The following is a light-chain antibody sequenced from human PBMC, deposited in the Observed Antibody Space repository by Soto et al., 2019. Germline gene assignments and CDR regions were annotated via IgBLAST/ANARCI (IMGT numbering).Light chain of an antibody. Sequence: QSALTQPPSASGSPGQSVTIAYAGSSSDIGASNSVSWYQQHPGKAPKLLISEVTKRPSGVPDRFSGSKSGNTASLTVSGLQADDEADYYCGSKAGSIKHVVFGGGTKLTVL. CDR3: GSKAGSIKHVV. CDR1: SSDIGASNS. J-gene: IGLJ2*01. CDR2: EVT. V-gene: IGLV2-8*01.